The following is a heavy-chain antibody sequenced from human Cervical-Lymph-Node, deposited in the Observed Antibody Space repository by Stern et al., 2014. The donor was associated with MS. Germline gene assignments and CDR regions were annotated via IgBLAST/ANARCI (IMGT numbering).Heavy chain of an antibody. J-gene: IGHJ4*02. CDR1: GFTFSSYG. CDR2: IWYDGSNK. Sequence: VQLVESGGGVVQPGRSLRLSCAASGFTFSSYGMHWVRQAPGKGLEWVAVIWYDGSNKYYADSVKGRFTISRDNSKNTLYLQMNSLRAEDTAVYYCASNSQAYCGVDCYFGYWGQGTLVTVSS. D-gene: IGHD2-21*02. V-gene: IGHV3-33*01. CDR3: ASNSQAYCGVDCYFGY.